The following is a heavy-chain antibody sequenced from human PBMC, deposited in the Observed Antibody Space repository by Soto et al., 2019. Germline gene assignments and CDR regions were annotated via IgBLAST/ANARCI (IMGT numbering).Heavy chain of an antibody. CDR2: ISGSGGST. J-gene: IGHJ5*02. CDR3: AKDITILVAWFDP. Sequence: GGSLRLSCAASGFTFSSYAMSWVRQAPGKGREWVSAISGSGGSTYYAASVKGRFTISRDNSKNTLYLQMNSLRAEDTAVYYCAKDITILVAWFDPWGQGTLVTVSS. V-gene: IGHV3-23*01. D-gene: IGHD3-3*01. CDR1: GFTFSSYA.